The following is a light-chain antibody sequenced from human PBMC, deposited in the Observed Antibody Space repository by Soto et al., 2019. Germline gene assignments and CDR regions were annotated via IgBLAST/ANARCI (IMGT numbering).Light chain of an antibody. CDR3: SSYTTSSTYV. CDR1: SSVIGAYNY. J-gene: IGLJ1*01. Sequence: QSALTQPASVSGSPGQSLTISCTGTSSVIGAYNYVSWYQQHPGKVPKLMIYEVSNRPSGVSNRFSGSKSGNTASLTISGLQAEDEADYYCSSYTTSSTYVFGTGSKLTVL. CDR2: EVS. V-gene: IGLV2-14*01.